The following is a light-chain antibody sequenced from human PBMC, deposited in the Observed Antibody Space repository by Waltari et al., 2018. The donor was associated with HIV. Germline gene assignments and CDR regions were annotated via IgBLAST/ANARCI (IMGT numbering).Light chain of an antibody. CDR3: QVWDSSSDHPV. Sequence: SYVLTQPPSVSVAPGQTARITCGGNNIGSKSVYWYQQKPGQAPVLVVYDDSGRPSGIPERCSGSNAGNTATLTISRVEAGDEADYYCQVWDSSSDHPVFGGGTKLTVL. CDR2: DDS. CDR1: NIGSKS. J-gene: IGLJ2*01. V-gene: IGLV3-21*02.